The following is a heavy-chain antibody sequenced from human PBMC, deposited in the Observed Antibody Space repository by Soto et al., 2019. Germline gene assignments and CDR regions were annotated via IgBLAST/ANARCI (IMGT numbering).Heavy chain of an antibody. V-gene: IGHV3-11*01. D-gene: IGHD2-15*01. Sequence: GSLRLSCAASGFTFSDYYMSWIRQAPGKGLEWVSYISSSGSTIYYADSVKGRLTISRDNAKNSLYLQMNSLRVEDTAVYYCARDRIPQGYFDYWGQGALVTVSS. CDR2: ISSSGSTI. J-gene: IGHJ4*02. CDR3: ARDRIPQGYFDY. CDR1: GFTFSDYY.